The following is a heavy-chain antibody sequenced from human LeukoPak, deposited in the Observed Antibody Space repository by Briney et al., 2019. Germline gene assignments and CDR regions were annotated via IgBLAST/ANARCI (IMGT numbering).Heavy chain of an antibody. V-gene: IGHV1-69*06. CDR2: IIPIFGTA. J-gene: IGHJ6*03. Sequence: ASVKVSCKASGGTFSSYAISWVRQAPGQGLEWMGGIIPIFGTANYAQKFQGRVTITADKSTSTAYMELSSLRSEDTAVYYCAGGKLIFGVYYYYYYMDVWGKGTTVTVSS. CDR3: AGGKLIFGVYYYYYYMDV. D-gene: IGHD3/OR15-3a*01. CDR1: GGTFSSYA.